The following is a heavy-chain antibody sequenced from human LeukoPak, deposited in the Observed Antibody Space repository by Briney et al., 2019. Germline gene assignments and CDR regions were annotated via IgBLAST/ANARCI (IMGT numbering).Heavy chain of an antibody. CDR2: IYSGGAT. V-gene: IGHV3-53*04. J-gene: IGHJ4*02. CDR3: ARDPYFDY. CDR1: GFSVSGSY. Sequence: PGGSLRLSCEASGFSVSGSYMGWVRQAPGKGLEWVSVIYSGGATYYADSVKGRFTISRHTSKNTLYLQMNSLRVEDTAVYYCARDPYFDYWGQGTLVTVSS.